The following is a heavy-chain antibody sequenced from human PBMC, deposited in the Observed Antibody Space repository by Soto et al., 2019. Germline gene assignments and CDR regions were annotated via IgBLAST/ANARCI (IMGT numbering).Heavy chain of an antibody. V-gene: IGHV4-39*01. J-gene: IGHJ4*02. CDR3: ARLLGYGYGHQELFDY. CDR2: LYYNVGT. CDR1: CSSISSSGYC. D-gene: IGHD5-18*01. Sequence: SETLSLTCTVSCSSISSSGYCWGWIRQPPGRGLEWIGSLYYNVGTYYNPSLKSRVTISADTSANQFSLMVNSVTAADTAIYYCARLLGYGYGHQELFDYWGQGTPVTVSS.